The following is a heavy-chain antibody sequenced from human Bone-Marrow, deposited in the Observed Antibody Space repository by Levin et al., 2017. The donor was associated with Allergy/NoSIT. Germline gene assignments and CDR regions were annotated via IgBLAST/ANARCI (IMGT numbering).Heavy chain of an antibody. CDR1: GYSFTNYW. CDR3: ATPQVGATEGDGFDI. V-gene: IGHV5-51*01. CDR2: IYPGDSDT. D-gene: IGHD1-26*01. Sequence: LGESLKISCKGSGYSFTNYWIGWVRQMPGKGLEWMGIIYPGDSDTRYSPSFQGQVTISADKSISTAYLQWSSLKASDTAMYYCATPQVGATEGDGFDIWGQGTMVTVSS. J-gene: IGHJ3*02.